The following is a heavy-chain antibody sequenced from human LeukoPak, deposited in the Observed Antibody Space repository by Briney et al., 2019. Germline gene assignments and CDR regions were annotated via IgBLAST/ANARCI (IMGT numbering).Heavy chain of an antibody. CDR1: GCTLSRYE. Sequence: GGSLRLSCEASGCTLSRYEMNWVRQAPGKGLEWISYISRSGSTIYYADSVKGRFTVSRDNAKNSLYLQMNSLRAEDTAVYYCAREHCTGTSCSYFDYWGQGTLVTVSS. D-gene: IGHD2-2*01. CDR3: AREHCTGTSCSYFDY. J-gene: IGHJ4*02. V-gene: IGHV3-48*03. CDR2: ISRSGSTI.